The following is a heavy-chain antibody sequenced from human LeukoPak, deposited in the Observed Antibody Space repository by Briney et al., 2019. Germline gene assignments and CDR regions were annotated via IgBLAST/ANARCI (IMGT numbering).Heavy chain of an antibody. CDR2: TYYRSRWYN. Sequence: SQTLSLTCAISGDSVSSNSAGWSWIRQSPSRGLEWLGRTYYRSRWYNDYAVSVKSRITINPDTSKNQLSLQLNSVTPEDTAVYYCARGGGAIATWGQGTLVTVSS. D-gene: IGHD3-16*01. CDR3: ARGGGAIAT. J-gene: IGHJ5*02. V-gene: IGHV6-1*01. CDR1: GDSVSSNSAG.